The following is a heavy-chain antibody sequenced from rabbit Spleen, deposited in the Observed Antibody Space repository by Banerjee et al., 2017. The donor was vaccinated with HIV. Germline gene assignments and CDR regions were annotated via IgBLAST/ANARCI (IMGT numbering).Heavy chain of an antibody. D-gene: IGHD6-1*01. Sequence: QEQLEESGGDLVKPGASLTLTCTASGFSLGSSYWICWVRQAPGKGPEWIACIYTGSSLNINYANWAQGRFTISKASSTTVTLQMTSLTAADTATYFCARGANYHGYGYGLWGPGTLVTVS. CDR1: GFSLGSSYW. CDR3: ARGANYHGYGYGL. V-gene: IGHV1S45*01. CDR2: IYTGSSLNI. J-gene: IGHJ4*01.